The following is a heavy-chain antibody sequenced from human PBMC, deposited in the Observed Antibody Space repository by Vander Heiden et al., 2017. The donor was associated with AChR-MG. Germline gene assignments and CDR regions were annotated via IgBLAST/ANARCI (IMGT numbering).Heavy chain of an antibody. CDR3: ARDWAEQQLVWGAFDI. CDR2: ISSSSSYI. Sequence: EVQLVESGGGLVKPGGSLRLSCAASGFTFSSYSMNWVRQAPGKGLEWVSSISSSSSYIYYADSVKGRFTISRDNAKNSLYLQMNSLRAEDTAVYYCARDWAEQQLVWGAFDIWGQGTMVTVSS. CDR1: GFTFSSYS. V-gene: IGHV3-21*01. J-gene: IGHJ3*02. D-gene: IGHD6-13*01.